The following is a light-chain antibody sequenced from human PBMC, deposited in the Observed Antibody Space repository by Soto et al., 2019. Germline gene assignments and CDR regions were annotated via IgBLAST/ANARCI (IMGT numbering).Light chain of an antibody. Sequence: QSALTQPASVSGSPGQSITISCTGTSSDVGGYNYVSWYQQHPGKAPKLMIYDVSNRPSWVSNCFSGPKSGNTASLTISGLQAEDEADYYCSSYTSSSTLGGVFGGGTKLTVL. CDR2: DVS. V-gene: IGLV2-14*01. CDR1: SSDVGGYNY. CDR3: SSYTSSSTLGGV. J-gene: IGLJ2*01.